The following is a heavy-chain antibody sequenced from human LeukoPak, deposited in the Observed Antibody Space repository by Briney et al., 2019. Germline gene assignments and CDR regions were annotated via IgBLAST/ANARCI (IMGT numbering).Heavy chain of an antibody. CDR3: ARVKGGIAAAGNYFDY. V-gene: IGHV3-30-3*01. CDR2: VSYDGGSK. J-gene: IGHJ4*02. Sequence: GRSLRLSCAASGFALSSYAMHWVRQGPGKGLEWVALVSYDGGSKYYADSVKGRITISRDNSKNTLHLQMSSLRTEDTAVYYCARVKGGIAAAGNYFDYWGQGTLVTVSS. D-gene: IGHD6-13*01. CDR1: GFALSSYA.